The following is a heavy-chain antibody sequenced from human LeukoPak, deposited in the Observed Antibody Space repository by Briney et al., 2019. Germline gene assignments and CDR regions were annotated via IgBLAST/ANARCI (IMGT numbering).Heavy chain of an antibody. V-gene: IGHV3-33*08. D-gene: IGHD1-26*01. CDR2: IWYDGSNQ. Sequence: GRSLRLSCAASGFTFRNYGMHWVRQAPGKGLEWVAVIWYDGSNQYYLDSVKGRFTVSRDNAKNTLYLQMNSLRAEDTAVYYCATDRNSRKYYDYWGQGTLVTVSS. CDR3: ATDRNSRKYYDY. J-gene: IGHJ4*02. CDR1: GFTFRNYG.